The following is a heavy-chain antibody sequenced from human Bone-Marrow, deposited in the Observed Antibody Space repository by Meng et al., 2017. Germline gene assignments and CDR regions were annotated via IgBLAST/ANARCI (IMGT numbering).Heavy chain of an antibody. Sequence: SGVTLAKPTQTLTLTCYFSEFSLSTSGMRVSWIRQPPGKALEWLARIDWDDDKFYSTSLKTRLTISKDTSKNQVVLTMTNMDPVDTATYYCAREYRSGWFFDYWGQGTLVTVSS. D-gene: IGHD6-19*01. V-gene: IGHV2-70*04. CDR1: EFSLSTSGMR. CDR2: IDWDDDK. CDR3: AREYRSGWFFDY. J-gene: IGHJ4*02.